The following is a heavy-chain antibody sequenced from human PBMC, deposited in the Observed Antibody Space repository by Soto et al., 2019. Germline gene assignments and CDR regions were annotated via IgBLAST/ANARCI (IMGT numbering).Heavy chain of an antibody. Sequence: EVQVVESGGGLVKPGGSLRLACAASGFSFSDYSMNWVRQAPGKGLEWVSSISSSSAYIYYAESLKGRFTVSRENAKKSVYLQMDSLRAEDTAVYYCARDGAYCSVTACYDYYHYMDVWGKGTTVTVSS. CDR2: ISSSSAYI. D-gene: IGHD2-2*01. J-gene: IGHJ6*03. CDR1: GFSFSDYS. CDR3: ARDGAYCSVTACYDYYHYMDV. V-gene: IGHV3-21*01.